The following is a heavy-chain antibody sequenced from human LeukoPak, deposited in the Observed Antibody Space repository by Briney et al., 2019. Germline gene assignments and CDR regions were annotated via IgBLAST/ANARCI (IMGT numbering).Heavy chain of an antibody. CDR1: GGSISSSSYY. CDR3: ARSYYDSSGYYFGRYFDL. V-gene: IGHV4-39*07. CDR2: IYYSGRT. J-gene: IGHJ2*01. Sequence: SETLSLTCTVSGGSISSSSYYWGWIRQPPRKGLEWIGSIYYSGRTYYNPSLKSRVTISVDTSKNQFSLNLSSVTAADTAVYYCARSYYDSSGYYFGRYFDLWGRGTLVTVSS. D-gene: IGHD3-22*01.